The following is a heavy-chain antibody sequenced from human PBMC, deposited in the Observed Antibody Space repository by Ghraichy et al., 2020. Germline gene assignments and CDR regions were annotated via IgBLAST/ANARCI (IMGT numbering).Heavy chain of an antibody. D-gene: IGHD3-16*01. J-gene: IGHJ3*02. CDR2: IYHSGST. CDR1: GYFITSVYY. V-gene: IGHV4-38-2*01. Sequence: SETLSLTCAVSGYFITSVYYWGWIRQPPGKGLEWIGSIYHSGSTYYNPSLKSRVTISVDMSKNQFSLKLSSVTAADTAVYYCARRLRGEAFDIWGQGTMVIVSS. CDR3: ARRLRGEAFDI.